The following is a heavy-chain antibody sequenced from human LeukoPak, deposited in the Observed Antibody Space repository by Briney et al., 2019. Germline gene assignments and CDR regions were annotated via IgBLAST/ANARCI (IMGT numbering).Heavy chain of an antibody. CDR1: GYTFTNYY. CDR3: AIDGFDY. D-gene: IGHD4-17*01. Sequence: GASVKVSYKASGYTFTNYYLHWVRQAPGQGLEWMGVINPSGGSTSHAQKFQDRVIMTRDMSTSTVYMELSSLTSEDTAVYYCAIDGFDYWGQGTLVTVSS. J-gene: IGHJ4*02. V-gene: IGHV1-46*01. CDR2: INPSGGST.